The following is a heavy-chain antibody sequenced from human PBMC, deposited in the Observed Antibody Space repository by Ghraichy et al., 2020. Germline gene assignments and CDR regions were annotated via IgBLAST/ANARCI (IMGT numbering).Heavy chain of an antibody. CDR3: ARDVITMVRGVIYGMDV. D-gene: IGHD3-10*01. CDR1: GYTFTSYG. CDR2: ISAYNGNT. V-gene: IGHV1-18*04. J-gene: IGHJ6*02. Sequence: ASVKVACKASGYTFTSYGISWVRQAPGQGLEWMGWISAYNGNTNYAQKLQGRVTMTTDTSTSTAYMELRSLRSDDTAVYYCARDVITMVRGVIYGMDVWGQGTTVTVSS.